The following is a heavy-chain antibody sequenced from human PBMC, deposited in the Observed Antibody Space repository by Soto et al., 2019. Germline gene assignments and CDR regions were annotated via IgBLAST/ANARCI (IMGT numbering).Heavy chain of an antibody. CDR2: ISDIGDIT. CDR3: FFFCNCDRRGLHSFPARRSSDL. D-gene: IGHD1-20*01. Sequence: PGGSLRLSCAASEFTFRSYAMSWVRQAPGEGLEWVSAISDIGDITYYADSVKGRFTISSDNSKNTLFLQMDSLRPKETAVYFCFFFCNCDRRGLHSFPARRSSDL. V-gene: IGHV3-23*01. CDR1: EFTFRSYA. J-gene: IGHJ2*01.